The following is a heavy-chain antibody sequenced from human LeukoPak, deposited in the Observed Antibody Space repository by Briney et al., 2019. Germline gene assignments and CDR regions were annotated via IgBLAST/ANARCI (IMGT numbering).Heavy chain of an antibody. V-gene: IGHV3-21*01. CDR3: ARGRGFRSGGINYRWDSFDY. D-gene: IGHD2-15*01. CDR2: IKSSGSDI. J-gene: IGHJ4*01. Sequence: PGGSLRLSCAASEFTFSSYSMHWVRQAPGKGLVWVSCIKSSGSDIYYADSVKGRFPISRDNAKNSLYVQMNSLRDEDTAVYYCARGRGFRSGGINYRWDSFDYW. CDR1: EFTFSSYS.